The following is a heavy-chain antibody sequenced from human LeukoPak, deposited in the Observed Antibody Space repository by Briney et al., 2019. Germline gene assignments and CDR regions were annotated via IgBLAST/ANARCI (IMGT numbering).Heavy chain of an antibody. Sequence: AGGSLRLSCAASGFTFSSYAMSWVCQAPGKGLEWVSAISGSGGSTYYGDSVKGRFTVSRDNSKNTLFLHMNNLSAEDTAVYFCAKDQEPRFLQTTFDYWGQGTLVTVSS. J-gene: IGHJ4*02. CDR1: GFTFSSYA. V-gene: IGHV3-23*01. CDR3: AKDQEPRFLQTTFDY. D-gene: IGHD3-3*01. CDR2: ISGSGGST.